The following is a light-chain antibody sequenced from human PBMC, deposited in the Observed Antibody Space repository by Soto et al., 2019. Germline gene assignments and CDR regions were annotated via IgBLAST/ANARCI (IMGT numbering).Light chain of an antibody. Sequence: EIVLTQSPGTLSLSPGERATLSCRASQSVSSGKLAWYQQKPGQAPRLLIFGASGRATGIPDRFSGSGSGTDFSLTISRLEPEDSAVYYCQQYYTLPLTFGGGTKVEIK. V-gene: IGKV3-20*01. CDR2: GAS. J-gene: IGKJ4*01. CDR3: QQYYTLPLT. CDR1: QSVSSGK.